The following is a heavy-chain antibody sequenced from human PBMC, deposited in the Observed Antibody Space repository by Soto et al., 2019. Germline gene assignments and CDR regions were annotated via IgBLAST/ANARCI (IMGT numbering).Heavy chain of an antibody. CDR1: GGSISSYY. J-gene: IGHJ4*02. CDR2: IYYSGST. V-gene: IGHV4-59*01. Sequence: QVQLQESGPGLVKPSETLSLTCTVSGGSISSYYWSWIRQPPGKGLAWFGYIYYSGSTNYNPSLKRRLTISADTSKTQFSLKLSSVTAADTAVYYCARAMRAQYCSGGSWERYYFDYWGQGTLVTVSS. CDR3: ARAMRAQYCSGGSWERYYFDY. D-gene: IGHD2-15*01.